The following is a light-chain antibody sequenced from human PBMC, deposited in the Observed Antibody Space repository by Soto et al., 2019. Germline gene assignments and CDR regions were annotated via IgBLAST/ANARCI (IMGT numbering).Light chain of an antibody. V-gene: IGLV4-69*01. J-gene: IGLJ3*02. CDR3: QTWGTGIQWV. CDR2: LNSDGSH. CDR1: SGHSSYA. Sequence: QLVLTQSPSASASLGASVKLTCTLSSGHSSYAIAWHQQLPEKGPRYLMKLNSDGSHSKGDGIPDRFSGSSSGAERYLTISSLQSEDEADYYCQTWGTGIQWVFGGGTKLTVL.